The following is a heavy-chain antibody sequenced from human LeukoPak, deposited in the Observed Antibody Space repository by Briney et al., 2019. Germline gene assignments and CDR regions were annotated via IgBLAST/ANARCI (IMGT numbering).Heavy chain of an antibody. CDR3: ARGGYSYGSSPWFDP. V-gene: IGHV4-59*08. J-gene: IGHJ5*02. D-gene: IGHD5-18*01. Sequence: SETLSLTCTVSGGSISSYYWSWLRQPPGKGLEWIGYIYYSGSTNYNPSLKSRVTISVDTSKNQFSLKLSSVTAADTAVYYCARGGYSYGSSPWFDPWGQGTLVTVSS. CDR2: IYYSGST. CDR1: GGSISSYY.